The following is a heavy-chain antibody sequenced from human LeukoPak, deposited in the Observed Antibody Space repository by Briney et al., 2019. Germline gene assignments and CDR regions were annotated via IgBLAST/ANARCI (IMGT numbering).Heavy chain of an antibody. CDR2: IIPILGIA. J-gene: IGHJ4*02. CDR1: GSTFSSYA. V-gene: IGHV1-69*04. D-gene: IGHD3-10*01. CDR3: ARGPPYGSRSDYFDY. Sequence: SVKVSCKASGSTFSSYAISWVRRAPGQGLEWMGRIIPILGIANYAQKFQGRVTITADKSTSTAYMELSSLRSEDTAVYYCARGPPYGSRSDYFDYWGQGTLITVS.